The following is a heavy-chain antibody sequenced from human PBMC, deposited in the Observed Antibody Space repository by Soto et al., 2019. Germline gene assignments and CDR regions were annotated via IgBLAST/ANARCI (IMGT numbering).Heavy chain of an antibody. CDR3: SKAMIGSYDSDAFDV. J-gene: IGHJ3*01. CDR2: ISYDESTT. Sequence: GGSLRLSCAASGFSFSRYGIHWVRQAPGKGLEWVAVISYDESTTFYADSVKGRFTISRDNSKNTLFLQMNSLRPEDTAVYYCSKAMIGSYDSDAFDVWGQGTMVTVSS. CDR1: GFSFSRYG. D-gene: IGHD3-22*01. V-gene: IGHV3-30*18.